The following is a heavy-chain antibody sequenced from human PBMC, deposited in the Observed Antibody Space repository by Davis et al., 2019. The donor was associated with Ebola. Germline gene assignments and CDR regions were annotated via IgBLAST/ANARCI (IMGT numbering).Heavy chain of an antibody. CDR1: GFTFSSYG. D-gene: IGHD6-6*01. V-gene: IGHV3-33*01. CDR2: IWYDGSNK. Sequence: PGGSLRLSCAASGFTFSSYGMHWVRQAPGKGLEWVAVIWYDGSNKYYADSVKGRFTISRDNSKNTLYLQMNSLRAEDTAVYYCARGHSSSSWDYFDYWGQGTLVTVSS. J-gene: IGHJ4*02. CDR3: ARGHSSSSWDYFDY.